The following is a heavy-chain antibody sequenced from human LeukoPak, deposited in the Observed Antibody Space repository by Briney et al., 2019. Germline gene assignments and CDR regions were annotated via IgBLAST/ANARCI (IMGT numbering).Heavy chain of an antibody. CDR3: ARATGIAVAGLGFDY. D-gene: IGHD6-19*01. J-gene: IGHJ4*02. V-gene: IGHV1-3*01. CDR1: GYTFISYA. Sequence: ASVKVSCKASGYTFISYAMHWVRQAPGQRLEWMGWINAGNGNTKYSQKFQGRVTITRDTSASTAYMELSSLRSEDTAVYYCARATGIAVAGLGFDYWGQGTLVTVSS. CDR2: INAGNGNT.